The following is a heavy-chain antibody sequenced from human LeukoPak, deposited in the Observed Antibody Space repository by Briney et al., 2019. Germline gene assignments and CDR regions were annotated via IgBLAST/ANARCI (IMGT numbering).Heavy chain of an antibody. CDR1: GYTFTGYY. J-gene: IGHJ3*02. CDR2: INPNSGGT. D-gene: IGHD3-22*01. V-gene: IGHV1-2*02. Sequence: ASVKVSCKASGYTFTGYYMHWVRQAPGQGLEWMGWINPNSGGTNYAQRFQGRVTMTRDTSISTAYMELSRLRSDDTAFYYCARAGVWDYNDSSGYHNGAFDIWGQGTMVTVSS. CDR3: ARAGVWDYNDSSGYHNGAFDI.